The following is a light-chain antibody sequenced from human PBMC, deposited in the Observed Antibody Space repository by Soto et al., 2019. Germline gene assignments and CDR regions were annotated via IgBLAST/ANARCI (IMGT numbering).Light chain of an antibody. V-gene: IGLV1-44*01. J-gene: IGLJ2*01. CDR1: RSNIGSNN. CDR3: SSYAGSEFLV. CDR2: NNH. Sequence: QSVLTQPPSASGIPGQRVTISCSGSRSNIGSNNVNWYQQLPGTAPRLLTFNNHLRPSGVPDRFSGSKSGTSASLAISGLQSEDEATYYCSSYAGSEFLVFGGGTQLTVL.